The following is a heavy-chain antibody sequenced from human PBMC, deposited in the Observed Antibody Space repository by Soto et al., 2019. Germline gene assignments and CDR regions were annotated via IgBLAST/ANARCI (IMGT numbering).Heavy chain of an antibody. CDR3: VKDSNYYGMDV. V-gene: IGHV3-9*01. CDR1: GFTFDDYA. J-gene: IGHJ6*02. Sequence: EVQLVESGGGLVQPGRSLRLSCAASGFTFDDYAIHWVRQAPGKGLEWVSGISWNSGTETYADSVKGRFTISRDNAMNSLYLQMNSLRVEDTALYYCVKDSNYYGMDVWGQGTTVPVSS. CDR2: ISWNSGTE.